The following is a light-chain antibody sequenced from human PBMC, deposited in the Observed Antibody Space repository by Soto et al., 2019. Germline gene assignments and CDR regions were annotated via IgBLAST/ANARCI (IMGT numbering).Light chain of an antibody. CDR1: QSVSSSY. V-gene: IGKV3-20*01. J-gene: IGKJ4*01. CDR2: GAS. Sequence: EIVLTQSPATLSLSPGERATLSCRASQSVSSSYLAWYQQKPCQAPRLLIYGASSRATGIPDRFSGSGSGTDFTLTISRLEPEDFAVYYCQQYGSSPLLTF. CDR3: QQYGSSPLLT.